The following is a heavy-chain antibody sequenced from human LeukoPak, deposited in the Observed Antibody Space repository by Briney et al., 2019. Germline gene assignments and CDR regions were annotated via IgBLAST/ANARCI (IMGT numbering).Heavy chain of an antibody. V-gene: IGHV3-21*06. Sequence: GGSLRLSCAASGFTFTTYSMNWVRQAPGKGLEWVSSISSSSSYIYYIDSVKGRFTISRDNAKNSLYLQMNSLRTEDTAVYYSARDNYGDYGFDYWGQGTLVTVSS. D-gene: IGHD4-17*01. CDR2: ISSSSSYI. CDR1: GFTFTTYS. CDR3: ARDNYGDYGFDY. J-gene: IGHJ4*02.